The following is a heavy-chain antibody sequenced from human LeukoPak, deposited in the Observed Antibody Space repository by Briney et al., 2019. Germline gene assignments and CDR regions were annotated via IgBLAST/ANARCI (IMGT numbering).Heavy chain of an antibody. J-gene: IGHJ1*01. D-gene: IGHD2-2*01. V-gene: IGHV3-21*01. CDR3: ARDPRWGEVVPAAIYFQH. CDR1: GFTFSSYS. CDR2: ISSSSSYI. Sequence: GGSLRLSCAASGFTFSSYSMNWVRQAPGKGLEWVSSISSSSSYIYYADSVKGRFTISRDNAKNSLYLQMNSLRAEDTAVYYCARDPRWGEVVPAAIYFQHWGQGTLVTVSS.